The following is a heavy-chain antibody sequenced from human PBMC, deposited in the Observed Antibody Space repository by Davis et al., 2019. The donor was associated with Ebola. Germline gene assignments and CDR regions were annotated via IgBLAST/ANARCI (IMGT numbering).Heavy chain of an antibody. CDR3: ARDKRSSWYGGMDV. D-gene: IGHD6-19*01. Sequence: PGGSLRLSCAASGFTFSDYYMSWVRQAPGKGLEWVSSIRSSDTTIYYSDPVRGRSTVSRDNAKNSLYLQMNSLRAEDTAVYFCARDKRSSWYGGMDVWGQGTTVTVSS. CDR2: IRSSDTTI. CDR1: GFTFSDYY. J-gene: IGHJ6*02. V-gene: IGHV3-11*01.